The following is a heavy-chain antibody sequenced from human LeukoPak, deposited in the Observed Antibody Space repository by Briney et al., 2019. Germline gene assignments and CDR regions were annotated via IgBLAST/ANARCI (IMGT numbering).Heavy chain of an antibody. Sequence: GGSLRLSCAASGFTFSSYAMSWVRQAPGKGLEWVSAISGSGGSTYYADSVKGRFTISRDNSKNTLYLQMNSLRTEDTAVYCCAKVFDSSSWYFDYWGQGTLVTVSS. J-gene: IGHJ4*02. CDR3: AKVFDSSSWYFDY. D-gene: IGHD6-13*01. CDR2: ISGSGGST. V-gene: IGHV3-23*01. CDR1: GFTFSSYA.